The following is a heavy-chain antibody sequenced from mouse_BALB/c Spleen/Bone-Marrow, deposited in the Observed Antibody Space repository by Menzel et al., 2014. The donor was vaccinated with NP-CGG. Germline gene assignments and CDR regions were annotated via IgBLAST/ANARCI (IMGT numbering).Heavy chain of an antibody. V-gene: IGHV1-15*01. Sequence: VQLQQSGAELVRPGASVTLSCKASGNTFTDYEMHWVKQTPVHGLEWIGAIDPETGGTAYNQKFKGKATLTADKSSSTAYMGLRSLTSEDSAVYYCTRWDGNYGWFAYRGQGTLVTVSA. J-gene: IGHJ3*01. CDR3: TRWDGNYGWFAY. CDR2: IDPETGGT. CDR1: GNTFTDYE. D-gene: IGHD2-1*01.